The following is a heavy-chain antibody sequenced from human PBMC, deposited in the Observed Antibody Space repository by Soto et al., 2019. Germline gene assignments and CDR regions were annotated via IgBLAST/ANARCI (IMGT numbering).Heavy chain of an antibody. J-gene: IGHJ4*02. Sequence: GGSLRLSCATSGFIFRIYDMSWVRQAPGKGLEWVSGISPTGGTRYYADSVRGRFTISRDNAENMLYLQMNSLRAEDTAVYYCTTVFEYWGQGTLVTVSS. CDR2: ISPTGGTR. D-gene: IGHD1-1*01. CDR3: TTVFEY. CDR1: GFIFRIYD. V-gene: IGHV3-23*01.